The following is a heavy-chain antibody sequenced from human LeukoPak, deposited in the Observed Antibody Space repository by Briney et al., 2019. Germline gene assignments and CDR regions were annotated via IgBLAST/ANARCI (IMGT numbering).Heavy chain of an antibody. CDR3: AKRRSGSSELDP. Sequence: SETLSLTCTVSVDSISSGDYYWGWIRQPPGKGLEWIGNVRYSGSTYYSPSLKSRVTISLDTSKNQFSLKLTSMTAADTAVYYCAKRRSGSSELDPWGQGTLVTVS. CDR2: VRYSGST. CDR1: VDSISSGDYY. D-gene: IGHD3-3*01. J-gene: IGHJ5*02. V-gene: IGHV4-39*01.